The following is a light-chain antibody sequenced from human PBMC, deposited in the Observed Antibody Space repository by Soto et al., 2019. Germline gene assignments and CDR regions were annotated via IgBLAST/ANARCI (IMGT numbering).Light chain of an antibody. V-gene: IGKV3-15*01. CDR2: GAS. CDR3: QQYTNWPYT. CDR1: QSVGSN. J-gene: IGKJ2*01. Sequence: EIVMTQSPATLSVSPGERASLSCRASQSVGSNLAWYQQTAGQAPRLLIYGASTRATGIPARFSGSGSGTEFTLTISSLQSEDFAVYSCQQYTNWPYTFGQGTMLEIK.